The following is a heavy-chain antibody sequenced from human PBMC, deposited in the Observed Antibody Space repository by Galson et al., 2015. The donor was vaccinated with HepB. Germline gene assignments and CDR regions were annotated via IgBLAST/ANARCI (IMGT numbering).Heavy chain of an antibody. CDR1: GFTFDDYA. J-gene: IGHJ6*02. CDR2: ISWDGGST. D-gene: IGHD6-13*01. Sequence: SLRLSCAASGFTFDDYAMHWVRQAPGKGLEWVSLISWDGGSTYYADSVKGRFTISRDNSKNSLYLQMNSLRAEDTALYYCAKAWYSSSWSPGYYYYGMDVWGQGTTVTVSS. V-gene: IGHV3-43D*03. CDR3: AKAWYSSSWSPGYYYYGMDV.